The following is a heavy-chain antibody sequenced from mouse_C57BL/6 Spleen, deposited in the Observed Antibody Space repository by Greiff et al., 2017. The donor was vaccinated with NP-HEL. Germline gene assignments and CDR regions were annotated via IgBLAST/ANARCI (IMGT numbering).Heavy chain of an antibody. CDR2: IDPETGGT. CDR1: GYTFTDYE. J-gene: IGHJ3*01. V-gene: IGHV1-15*01. Sequence: LVESGAELVRPGASVTLSCKASGYTFTDYEMHWVKQTPVHGLEWIGAIDPETGGTAYNQKFKGKAILTADKSSSTAYMELRSLTSEDSAVYYCTERNAAYWGQGTLVTVSA. CDR3: TERNAAY.